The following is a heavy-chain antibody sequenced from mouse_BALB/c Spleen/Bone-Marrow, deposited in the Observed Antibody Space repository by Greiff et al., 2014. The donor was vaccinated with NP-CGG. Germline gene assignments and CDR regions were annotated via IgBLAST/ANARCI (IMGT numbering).Heavy chain of an antibody. CDR1: GYIFVTYW. D-gene: IGHD2-12*01. CDR3: VVWPYYAFDY. V-gene: IGHV1-7*01. Sequence: VQLQQSGAELAKPGASVKMSCKTSGYIFVTYWMHWVKQRPGQGLEWIGYINPSTGYTEYNQKFKDKSTLTADKSSSTASMQLSSLTSADSAVYYCVVWPYYAFDYWGQGTSVTVSS. J-gene: IGHJ4*01. CDR2: INPSTGYT.